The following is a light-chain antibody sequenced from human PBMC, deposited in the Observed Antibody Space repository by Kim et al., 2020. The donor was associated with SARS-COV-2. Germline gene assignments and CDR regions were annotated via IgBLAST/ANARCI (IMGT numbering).Light chain of an antibody. CDR3: QVWDSSSDLRV. J-gene: IGLJ2*01. V-gene: IGLV3-21*04. Sequence: APGKTARITCGGNNIGSKSVHWHQQKPGQAPVLVIYYDSDRPSGIPERFSGSNSGNTATLTISRVEAGDEADYYCQVWDSSSDLRVFGGGTQLTVL. CDR1: NIGSKS. CDR2: YDS.